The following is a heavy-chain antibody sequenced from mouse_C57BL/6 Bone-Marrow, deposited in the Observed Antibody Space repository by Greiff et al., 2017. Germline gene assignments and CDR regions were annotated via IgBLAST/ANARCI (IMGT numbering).Heavy chain of an antibody. CDR1: GYTFTSYW. V-gene: IGHV1-55*01. CDR3: ARPNYSNYWYFDV. Sequence: QVQLQQPEAELVKPGASVKMSCKASGYTFTSYWITWVKQRPGQGLEWIGDIYPGSGSTYYNEKFKSKATLTVDTSSSTAYMQLSSLTSDDSAVYYCARPNYSNYWYFDVWGTGTTVTVSS. J-gene: IGHJ1*03. D-gene: IGHD2-5*01. CDR2: IYPGSGST.